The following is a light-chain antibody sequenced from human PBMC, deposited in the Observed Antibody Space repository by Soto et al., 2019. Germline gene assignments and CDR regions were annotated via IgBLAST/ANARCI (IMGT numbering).Light chain of an antibody. J-gene: IGLJ1*01. CDR3: SSYTSSHYV. Sequence: QSVLTQPASVSGSPGQSITISCTGTSSDVGGYNYVSWYQQHPGKAPKLMIYDVSNRPSGVSNRFSGSKSGNTASLTISGLQAEDEADYYCSSYTSSHYVFGTGTKLTVL. CDR1: SSDVGGYNY. CDR2: DVS. V-gene: IGLV2-14*01.